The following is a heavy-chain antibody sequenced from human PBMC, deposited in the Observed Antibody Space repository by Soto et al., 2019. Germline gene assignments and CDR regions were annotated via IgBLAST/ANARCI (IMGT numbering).Heavy chain of an antibody. J-gene: IGHJ6*02. CDR1: GFIFSEYS. CDR2: ISSSSTTI. V-gene: IGHV3-48*01. CDR3: ASGARLTDYYGMDV. D-gene: IGHD4-17*01. Sequence: PGGSLRLSCAASGFIFSEYSMNWVRQAPWKGLEWVSYISSSSTTIYYADSVKGRFTVSRDNAKKSLYLQMNSLRVEDTAVYYCASGARLTDYYGMDVWGQGTTVTVSS.